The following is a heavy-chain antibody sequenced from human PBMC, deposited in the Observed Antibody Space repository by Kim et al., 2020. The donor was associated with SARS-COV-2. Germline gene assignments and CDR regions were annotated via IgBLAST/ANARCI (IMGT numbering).Heavy chain of an antibody. CDR3: ARADDQYFDY. CDR1: GYTFTSSY. D-gene: IGHD3-3*01. J-gene: IGHJ4*02. Sequence: ASVKVSCKASGYTFTSSYLHWVRQAPGQGLEWMGIIDPTGGNATYAQRFQDRVALTRDTSTNTAYMELSSLRSEDTAVYYCARADDQYFDYWGQGTLVSVSS. CDR2: IDPTGGNA. V-gene: IGHV1-46*01.